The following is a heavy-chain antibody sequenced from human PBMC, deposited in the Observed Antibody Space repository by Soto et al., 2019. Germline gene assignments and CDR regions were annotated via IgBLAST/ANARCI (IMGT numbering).Heavy chain of an antibody. CDR3: AREQHITTVRGVTYYFDY. V-gene: IGHV1-46*01. Sequence: ASVKVSCKASGYTFTSYYMHWVRQAPGQGLEWMGIINPSGGSTSYAQKFQGRVTMTRDTSTSTVYMELSSLRSEDTAVYYCAREQHITTVRGVTYYFDYWGQGTLVTVSS. CDR1: GYTFTSYY. CDR2: INPSGGST. D-gene: IGHD3-10*01. J-gene: IGHJ4*02.